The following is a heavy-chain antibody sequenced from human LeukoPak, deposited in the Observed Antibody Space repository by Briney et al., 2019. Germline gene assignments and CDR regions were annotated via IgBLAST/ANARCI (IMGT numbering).Heavy chain of an antibody. Sequence: SETLSLTCAVSGGSFGDFYWSWIRQPPGKGQEWIGEINHSGYTNYYPSLKSRVTISVDTSKNQFSLRLSSVTAADTAVYYCARNDYFGINNGMDVWGQGTTVTVS. CDR2: INHSGYT. V-gene: IGHV4-34*01. CDR3: ARNDYFGINNGMDV. J-gene: IGHJ6*02. D-gene: IGHD2/OR15-2a*01. CDR1: GGSFGDFY.